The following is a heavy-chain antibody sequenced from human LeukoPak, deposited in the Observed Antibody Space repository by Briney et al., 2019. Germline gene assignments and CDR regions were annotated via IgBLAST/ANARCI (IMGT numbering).Heavy chain of an antibody. CDR1: GFTLSSYA. CDR3: ARDSLSNGWNGMDV. CDR2: ISSNGGST. D-gene: IGHD2-8*01. Sequence: GGSLRLSCAASGFTLSSYAMHWVRQAPGKGLEHVSAISSNGGSTFYASSVKDRFAISRDNSKNTLYLQMGSLRPEDMAVYYCARDSLSNGWNGMDVWGQGTTVTVSS. V-gene: IGHV3-64*01. J-gene: IGHJ6*02.